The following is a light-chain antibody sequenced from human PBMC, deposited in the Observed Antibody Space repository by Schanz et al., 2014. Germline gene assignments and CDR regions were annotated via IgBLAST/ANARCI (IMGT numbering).Light chain of an antibody. CDR1: SSNIGTNT. V-gene: IGLV1-44*01. J-gene: IGLJ3*02. CDR2: STN. Sequence: QSVLTQPPSASGTPGQRVTISCSGSSSNIGTNTVIWYQQLPGTAPKLLIHSTNQRPSGVPDRFSGSKSGTSASLAIIGLQSEDEAEYYCSSNVGSNNFQFGGGTQLTVL. CDR3: SSNVGSNNFQ.